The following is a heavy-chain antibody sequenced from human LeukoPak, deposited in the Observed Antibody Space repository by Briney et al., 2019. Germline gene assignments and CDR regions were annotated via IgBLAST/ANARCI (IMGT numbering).Heavy chain of an antibody. J-gene: IGHJ4*02. Sequence: ASVKVSCKASGYTFTSYGISWVRRAPGQGLEWMGWISAYNGNTNYAQKLQGRVTMTTDTSTSTAYMDLSRLRSDDTAVYYCAAHYYDSSGPFDYWGQGTLVTVSS. V-gene: IGHV1-18*01. CDR3: AAHYYDSSGPFDY. CDR1: GYTFTSYG. CDR2: ISAYNGNT. D-gene: IGHD3-22*01.